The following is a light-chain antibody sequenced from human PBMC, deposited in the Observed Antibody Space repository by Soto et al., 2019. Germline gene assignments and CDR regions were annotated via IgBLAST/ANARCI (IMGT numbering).Light chain of an antibody. V-gene: IGKV1-5*01. J-gene: IGKJ1*01. CDR2: DAS. Sequence: DIQMTQSPSTLSASVGDRVTITCRASQSIGDWLAWYQQKPGKAPRLLIYDASTLESGVPSRFSGSGSGTEFTLTISSLQPDDFATYYCQHYNSYPWTFCQGTKVEIK. CDR3: QHYNSYPWT. CDR1: QSIGDW.